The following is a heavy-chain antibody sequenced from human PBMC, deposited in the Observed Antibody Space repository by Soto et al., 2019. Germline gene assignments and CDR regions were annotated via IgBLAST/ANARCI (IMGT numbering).Heavy chain of an antibody. CDR1: GFTISSYA. Sequence: EVQLLESGGGLVQPGGSLRLSCAASGFTISSYAMSGVRQAPGKGLEWVSAISGSGGSTYYADSVKGRFTISRYNSKNTLYLQMNSLRAEDTAVYYCAMGRAFSDAFDIWGQGTMVTVSS. CDR2: ISGSGGST. CDR3: AMGRAFSDAFDI. V-gene: IGHV3-23*01. J-gene: IGHJ3*02.